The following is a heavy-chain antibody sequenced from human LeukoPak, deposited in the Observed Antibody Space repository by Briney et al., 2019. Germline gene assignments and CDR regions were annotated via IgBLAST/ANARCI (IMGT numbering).Heavy chain of an antibody. CDR1: GGSIISGDYY. CDR3: ATNRAGTYDRPFDI. J-gene: IGHJ3*02. V-gene: IGHV4-30-4*08. CDR2: IYFSGSA. D-gene: IGHD1-26*01. Sequence: SETLSLTCTVSGGSIISGDYYWSWIRQPPGKGLEWIGYIYFSGSAYYNPSLKSRVTISVDTTENQFSLELSSVTATDTAVYFCATNRAGTYDRPFDIWGQGTMVTVSS.